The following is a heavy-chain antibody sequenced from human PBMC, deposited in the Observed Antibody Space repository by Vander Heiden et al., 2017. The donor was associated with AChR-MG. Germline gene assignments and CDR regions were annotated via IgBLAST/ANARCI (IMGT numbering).Heavy chain of an antibody. D-gene: IGHD3-22*01. V-gene: IGHV3-21*01. CDR2: ISSSSSYI. Sequence: EVQLVESGGGLVKPGGSLGLPCPASGFTFHSYSMNWVRQAPGKGVEWVSSISSSSSYIYYADAVKGRFTISRDNAKNSLYLQMNSLRAEDTAVYYCAQQSYDSSGYYVYWGQGTLVAVSS. CDR1: GFTFHSYS. CDR3: AQQSYDSSGYYVY. J-gene: IGHJ4*02.